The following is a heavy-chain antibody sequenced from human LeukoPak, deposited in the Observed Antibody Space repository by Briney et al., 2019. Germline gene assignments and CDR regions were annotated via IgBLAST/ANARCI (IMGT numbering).Heavy chain of an antibody. CDR3: ARLWNTGYIIYFDS. V-gene: IGHV1-2*02. Sequence: ASVKASCKASGYTFTGYYMHWVRQAPGQGLEWMGWINPNSGGTNFAQKFRGRVTMTRDTSISTAFMELSRLTSDDTAVYYCARLWNTGYIIYFDSWGQGALVTVSS. J-gene: IGHJ4*02. D-gene: IGHD5-12*01. CDR2: INPNSGGT. CDR1: GYTFTGYY.